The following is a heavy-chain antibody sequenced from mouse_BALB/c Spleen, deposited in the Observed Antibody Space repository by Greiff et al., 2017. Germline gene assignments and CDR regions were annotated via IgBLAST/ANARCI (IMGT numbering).Heavy chain of an antibody. Sequence: VMLVESGAELMKPGASVKISCKATGYTFSSYWIEWVKQRPGHGLEWIGEILPGSGSTNYNEKFKGKATFTADTSSNTAYMQLSSLTSEDSAVYYCARGGGWGYVSPWFAYWGQGTLVTVSA. V-gene: IGHV1-9*01. D-gene: IGHD3-1*01. CDR1: GYTFSSYW. CDR3: ARGGGWGYVSPWFAY. J-gene: IGHJ3*01. CDR2: ILPGSGST.